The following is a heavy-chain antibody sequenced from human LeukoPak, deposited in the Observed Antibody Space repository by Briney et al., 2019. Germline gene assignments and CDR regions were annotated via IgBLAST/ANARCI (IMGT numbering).Heavy chain of an antibody. CDR3: ARDPGQWLASPDY. CDR2: INPNSGGT. CDR1: GYTFTSYG. J-gene: IGHJ4*02. D-gene: IGHD6-19*01. Sequence: ASVKVSCKASGYTFTSYGISWVRQAPGQGLEWMGWINPNSGGTNYAQKFQGRVTMTRDTSISTAYMELSRLRSDDTAVYYCARDPGQWLASPDYWGQGTLVTVSS. V-gene: IGHV1-2*02.